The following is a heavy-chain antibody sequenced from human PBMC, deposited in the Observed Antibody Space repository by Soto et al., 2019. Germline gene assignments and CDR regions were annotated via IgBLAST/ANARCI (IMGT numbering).Heavy chain of an antibody. Sequence: QLQLQESGAGLVKPSQTLSLTCAVSGGSISSGGFSWSWIRQPPGKGLEWIGYIFPSGSTYYNPSLQTRVTRSVDTSKNQFSLTASSVAAAATAVYSCASEAGSGSRDWYCNLWGRGTLVTVSS. D-gene: IGHD1-26*01. CDR2: IFPSGST. CDR1: GGSISSGGFS. J-gene: IGHJ2*01. CDR3: ASEAGSGSRDWYCNL. V-gene: IGHV4-30-2*01.